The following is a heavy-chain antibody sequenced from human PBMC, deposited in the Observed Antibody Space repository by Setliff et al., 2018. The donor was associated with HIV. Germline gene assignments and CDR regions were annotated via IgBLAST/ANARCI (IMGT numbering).Heavy chain of an antibody. V-gene: IGHV4-34*01. D-gene: IGHD3-22*01. CDR3: ARLRITMIMMLNYFDY. CDR1: GGSFNDYY. J-gene: IGHJ4*02. Sequence: PSETLSLTCAVYGGSFNDYYWTWIRQPPGKGLEWIGEIDHSGSTKYHASLKSRVTMSVDTSKNQFSLRLTSVTAADTAVYFCARLRITMIMMLNYFDYWGQGTLVTVSS. CDR2: IDHSGST.